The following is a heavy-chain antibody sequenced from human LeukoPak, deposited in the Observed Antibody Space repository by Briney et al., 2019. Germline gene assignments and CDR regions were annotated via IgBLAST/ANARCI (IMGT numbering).Heavy chain of an antibody. J-gene: IGHJ6*02. CDR3: ARVWGWFAHGMDV. CDR2: IYSGGST. V-gene: IGHV3-66*01. D-gene: IGHD3-10*01. Sequence: GGSLRLSCAASGFNVNSNYMSWVRQAPGKGLEWVSVIYSGGSTYYADSVKGRFTISRDNSKNTLYLQMNSLRAEDTAVYYCARVWGWFAHGMDVWGQGTTVTVSS. CDR1: GFNVNSNY.